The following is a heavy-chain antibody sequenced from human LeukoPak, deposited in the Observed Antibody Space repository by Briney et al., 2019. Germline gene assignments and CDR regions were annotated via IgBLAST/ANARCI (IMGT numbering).Heavy chain of an antibody. J-gene: IGHJ6*02. CDR3: ARLGLLWFGESGVDV. CDR2: VYHSGST. Sequence: PSETLSLTCTVSGGSISKNSYLWGWIRQPPGKGLEWIGSVYHSGSTYYNPSLKSRVTISVDTSKNQFSLKLSSVTAADTAVYYCARLGLLWFGESGVDVWGQGTTVTVSS. CDR1: GGSISKNSYL. V-gene: IGHV4-39*07. D-gene: IGHD3-10*01.